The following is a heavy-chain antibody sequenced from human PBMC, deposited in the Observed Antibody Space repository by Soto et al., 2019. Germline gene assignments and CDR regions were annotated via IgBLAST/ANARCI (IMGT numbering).Heavy chain of an antibody. Sequence: QVQLVESGGGVVQPGRSLRLSCAASGFTFSSYGMQWVRQAPGKGLEWVAVISYDGSNKYYADSVKGRFTISRDNSKNTLYLQMNSLRAEDTAVYYCAKVIQRFTPYYYYYGMDVWGQGTTVTVSS. CDR1: GFTFSSYG. V-gene: IGHV3-30*18. D-gene: IGHD6-25*01. J-gene: IGHJ6*02. CDR3: AKVIQRFTPYYYYYGMDV. CDR2: ISYDGSNK.